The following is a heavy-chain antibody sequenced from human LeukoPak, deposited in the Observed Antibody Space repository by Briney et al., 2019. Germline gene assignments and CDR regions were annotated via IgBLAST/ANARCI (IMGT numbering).Heavy chain of an antibody. CDR1: GFTFSTYS. CDR2: ISGSGDGR. CDR3: AKVLGTYYFAY. Sequence: PGGSLRLSCAASGFTFSTYSMSWVRQAPGKGLEWISGISGSGDGRYYADSVKGRFTTSRDNSENTLYLQMNSLRAEDTAVYYCAKVLGTYYFAYWGQGTLVTVSS. J-gene: IGHJ4*02. V-gene: IGHV3-23*01.